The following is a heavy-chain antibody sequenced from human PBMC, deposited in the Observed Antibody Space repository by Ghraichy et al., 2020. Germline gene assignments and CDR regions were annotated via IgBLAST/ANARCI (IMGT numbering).Heavy chain of an antibody. J-gene: IGHJ6*02. CDR3: ARAGAYSSSWHETRYGMDV. Sequence: GGSLRLSCAASGFTFSSYWMHWVGQAPGKGLVWVSRINSDGSSTSYADSVKGRFTISRDNAKNTLYLQMNSLRAEDTAVYYCARAGAYSSSWHETRYGMDVWGQGTTVTVSS. V-gene: IGHV3-74*01. D-gene: IGHD6-13*01. CDR2: INSDGSST. CDR1: GFTFSSYW.